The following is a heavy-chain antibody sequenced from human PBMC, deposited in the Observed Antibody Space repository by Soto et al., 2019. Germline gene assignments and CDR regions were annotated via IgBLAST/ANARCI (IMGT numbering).Heavy chain of an antibody. J-gene: IGHJ4*02. Sequence: SETLSLTCTVSGGSISRNSYYWGWIRQPPGKGLEWIGSIYYSGSTYYNPSLKSRVTISVDTSRNQFSLKLSSVTAADTAVYYCAREVGDCSGGSCYYGYWGQGTLVTVSS. D-gene: IGHD2-15*01. V-gene: IGHV4-39*07. CDR3: AREVGDCSGGSCYYGY. CDR1: GGSISRNSYY. CDR2: IYYSGST.